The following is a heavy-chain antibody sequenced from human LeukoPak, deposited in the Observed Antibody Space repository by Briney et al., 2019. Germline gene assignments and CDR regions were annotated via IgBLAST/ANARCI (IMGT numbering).Heavy chain of an antibody. V-gene: IGHV4-39*01. J-gene: IGHJ5*02. D-gene: IGHD6-13*01. Sequence: KPSETLSLTCTVSGGSISSSSYYGGWIRQPPGKGREGIGSIYYSGSTYYNPSLKSRVTISVDTSKNQFSLKLSSVTAADTAVYYCARREQQLGWFDPWGQGTLVTVSS. CDR2: IYYSGST. CDR3: ARREQQLGWFDP. CDR1: GGSISSSSYY.